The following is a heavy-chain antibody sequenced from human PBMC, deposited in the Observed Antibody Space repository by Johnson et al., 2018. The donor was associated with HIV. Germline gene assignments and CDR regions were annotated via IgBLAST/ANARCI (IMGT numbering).Heavy chain of an antibody. V-gene: IGHV3-20*04. J-gene: IGHJ3*02. Sequence: MLPVESGGGVVQPGRSLRLSCAASGFTSDDYGLSWVRHAPGQGLEWGSGLNWNGGSSGYAYPVKGRFTIPRVNSKNTLYLQMNSLSAEDTAVDYCAREGLYCSGDSCYSYTCDIWGQGTMVTVSS. D-gene: IGHD2-15*01. CDR1: GFTSDDYG. CDR3: AREGLYCSGDSCYSYTCDI. CDR2: LNWNGGSS.